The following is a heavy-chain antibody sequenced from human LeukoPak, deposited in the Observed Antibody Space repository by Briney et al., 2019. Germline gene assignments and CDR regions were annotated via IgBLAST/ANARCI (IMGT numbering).Heavy chain of an antibody. D-gene: IGHD3-9*01. J-gene: IGHJ4*02. Sequence: GSLRLSCAASGFTFSIYAMSWVRQAPGKGLGWVSAISGSGGSTYYTDSVKGRFTISRDNSKNTLYLQMNRLRAEDTAVSYCAKEPRFRYFDWLGGHFDYWGQGTLVTVSP. CDR2: ISGSGGST. V-gene: IGHV3-23*01. CDR3: AKEPRFRYFDWLGGHFDY. CDR1: GFTFSIYA.